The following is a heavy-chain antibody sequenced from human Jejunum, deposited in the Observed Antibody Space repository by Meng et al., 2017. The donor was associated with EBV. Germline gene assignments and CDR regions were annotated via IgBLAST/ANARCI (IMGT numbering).Heavy chain of an antibody. CDR2: IYHTGGT. Sequence: QLALQESGAGLVKPYQTLSLTCTVSGDSISGGGFSWNWIRKSPGKGLEWIGFIYHTGGTYSNPSLRRRVTISVDTSKNQFSLNLTSVTAADTAVYYCARARGGHTSGGYFESWGQGTLVTVSS. CDR1: GDSISGGGFS. J-gene: IGHJ4*02. V-gene: IGHV4-30-2*06. D-gene: IGHD2-15*01. CDR3: ARARGGHTSGGYFES.